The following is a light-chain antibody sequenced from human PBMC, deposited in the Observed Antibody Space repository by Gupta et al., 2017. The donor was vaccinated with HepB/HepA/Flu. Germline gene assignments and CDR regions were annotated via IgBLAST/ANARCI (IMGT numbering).Light chain of an antibody. CDR2: RIS. CDR3: LQDTHWTPT. V-gene: IGKV2-30*01. J-gene: IGKJ4*02. Sequence: DVVMTHSPLSPLVPLGQPASTSCRSSHSLLSSDGNTYLNWMHHRPVQSPRRVIPRISNRESGVPGISSGRGSGTNFTLKISRVEAEALGVYYCLQDTHWTPTFGEGTKVEIK. CDR1: HSLLSSDGNTY.